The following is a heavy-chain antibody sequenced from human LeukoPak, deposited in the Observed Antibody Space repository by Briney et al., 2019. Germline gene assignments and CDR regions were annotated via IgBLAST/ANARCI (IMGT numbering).Heavy chain of an antibody. Sequence: GGSLRLSCAASGFTFSSYEMNWVRQAPGKGLEWVSYISSSGSTIYYADPMRGRSTISRDNAKNSLFLQNNSLRAEDTAVYYCAELGITMIGGVWGKGTTVTISS. CDR1: GFTFSSYE. J-gene: IGHJ6*04. D-gene: IGHD3-10*02. CDR2: ISSSGSTI. V-gene: IGHV3-48*03. CDR3: AELGITMIGGV.